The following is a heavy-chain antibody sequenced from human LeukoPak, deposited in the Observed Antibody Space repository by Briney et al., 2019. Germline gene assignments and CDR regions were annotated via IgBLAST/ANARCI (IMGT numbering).Heavy chain of an antibody. Sequence: SETLSLTCTVSGGSISSYYWSWIRQPPGKGLEWIGYIYYSGSTNYNPSLKSRVTISVDTSKNQFSLKLSSVTAADTAVYYCTRDPSSDGGYFDSWGQGTLVTVSS. CDR1: GGSISSYY. CDR3: TRDPSSDGGYFDS. D-gene: IGHD3-16*01. J-gene: IGHJ4*02. CDR2: IYYSGST. V-gene: IGHV4-59*01.